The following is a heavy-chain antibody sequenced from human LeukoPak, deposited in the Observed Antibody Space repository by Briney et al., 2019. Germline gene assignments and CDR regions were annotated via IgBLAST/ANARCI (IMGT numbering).Heavy chain of an antibody. CDR2: ISDSGNTI. CDR3: ARARDNRNYEAFDI. D-gene: IGHD1-7*01. CDR1: GFTFSDYY. V-gene: IGHV3-11*01. J-gene: IGHJ3*02. Sequence: GGSLRLSCAASGFTFSDYYMSWIRQAPGKGLEWVSYISDSGNTIHSADSVKGRFTISGDNAKNSLYLQMNSLRAEDTAVYYCARARDNRNYEAFDIWGQGTMVTVSS.